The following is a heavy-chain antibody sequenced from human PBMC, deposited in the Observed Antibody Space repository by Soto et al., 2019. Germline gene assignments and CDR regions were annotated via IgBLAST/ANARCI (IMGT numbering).Heavy chain of an antibody. CDR1: GFTFSSYG. Sequence: GGSLRLSCAASGFTFSSYGMHWVRQAPGKGLEWVAVIWYDGSNKYYADSVKGRFTISRDNSKNTLYLQMNSLRAEDTAVYYCARERMGTRYCSGGSCFSLDPWGQGT. CDR3: ARERMGTRYCSGGSCFSLDP. V-gene: IGHV3-33*01. J-gene: IGHJ5*02. CDR2: IWYDGSNK. D-gene: IGHD2-15*01.